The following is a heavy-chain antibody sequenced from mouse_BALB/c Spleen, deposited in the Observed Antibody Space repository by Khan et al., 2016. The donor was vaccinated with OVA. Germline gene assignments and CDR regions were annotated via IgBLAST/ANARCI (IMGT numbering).Heavy chain of an antibody. J-gene: IGHJ4*01. Sequence: QVQLQQSGPGLVAPSQSLSITCTVSGFSLTSYGVNWVRQPPGKGLEWLGVIWGDGSTNYHSALRSRLSISKDNSKNQVFLKLNSLQTDDTATYYCAKWGNPYYATDYWGQGTSVTVSS. CDR1: GFSLTSYG. CDR2: IWGDGST. CDR3: AKWGNPYYATDY. D-gene: IGHD2-1*01. V-gene: IGHV2-3*01.